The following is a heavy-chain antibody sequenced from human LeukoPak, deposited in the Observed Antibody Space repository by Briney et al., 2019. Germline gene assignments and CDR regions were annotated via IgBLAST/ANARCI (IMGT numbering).Heavy chain of an antibody. Sequence: PGGSLRPSCAASGFTFSAFGMNWVRQAPGKGLEWVSTITNSGGSTYYVDSVKGRFTISRDNSKNTLYLQMNSLRAEDTAKYYCTKDYCGKFCSAVWGQGTTVTVSS. D-gene: IGHD3-9*01. CDR3: TKDYCGKFCSAV. CDR2: ITNSGGST. CDR1: GFTFSAFG. J-gene: IGHJ6*02. V-gene: IGHV3-23*01.